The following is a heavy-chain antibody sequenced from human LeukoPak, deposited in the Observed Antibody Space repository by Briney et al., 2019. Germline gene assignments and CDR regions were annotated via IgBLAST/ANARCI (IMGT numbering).Heavy chain of an antibody. CDR1: GYTFTSYD. Sequence: ASVKVSCKASGYTFTSYDINWVRQAPGQGLEWMGIINPSGGSTSYAQKFQGRVTMTRDTSTSTVYMELSSLRSEDTAVYYCARDPTDYGDYVDYYGMDVWGQGTTVTVSS. J-gene: IGHJ6*02. CDR3: ARDPTDYGDYVDYYGMDV. V-gene: IGHV1-46*01. D-gene: IGHD4-17*01. CDR2: INPSGGST.